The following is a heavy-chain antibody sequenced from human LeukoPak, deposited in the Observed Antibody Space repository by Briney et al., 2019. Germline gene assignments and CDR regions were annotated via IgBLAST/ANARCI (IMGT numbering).Heavy chain of an antibody. D-gene: IGHD1-26*01. CDR2: ISSSGSTI. Sequence: GGSLRLSCAASGFTFGSFEMNWVRQAPGKGLEWVSYISSSGSTIYYTDSVKGRFTISRDNAKNSLYLQMNSLRAEDTAVYYCAREVTSTVGAIGHWGQGTLVTVSS. CDR1: GFTFGSFE. V-gene: IGHV3-48*03. CDR3: AREVTSTVGAIGH. J-gene: IGHJ4*02.